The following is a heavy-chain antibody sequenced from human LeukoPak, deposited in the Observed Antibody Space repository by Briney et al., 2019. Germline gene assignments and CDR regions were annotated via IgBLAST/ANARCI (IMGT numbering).Heavy chain of an antibody. J-gene: IGHJ4*02. Sequence: SETLSLTCAVYGGSFSGYYWSWIRQPPGKGLEWIGEINHSGSTNYNPSLKSRVTISVDTSKNQFSLKLSSVTAADTAVYYRARGRTMVRGGGGSDYWGQGTLVTVSS. V-gene: IGHV4-34*01. CDR2: INHSGST. CDR3: ARGRTMVRGGGGSDY. CDR1: GGSFSGYY. D-gene: IGHD3-10*01.